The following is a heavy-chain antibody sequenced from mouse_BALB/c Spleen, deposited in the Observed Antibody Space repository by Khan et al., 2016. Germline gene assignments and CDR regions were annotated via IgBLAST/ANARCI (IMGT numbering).Heavy chain of an antibody. D-gene: IGHD2-4*01. CDR3: ARDDQDYDAWFAS. V-gene: IGHV2-9*02. Sequence: QVQLKQSGPGLVAPSQSLSITCTVSGFSLTNSGVHWVRQPPGKGLDWVGVIWAGGSTDYNSALMSRLSITKDNSQHQVFLEMNGLQTDDTAMYYCARDDQDYDAWFASWGQGTLVTVSA. CDR2: IWAGGST. CDR1: GFSLTNSG. J-gene: IGHJ3*01.